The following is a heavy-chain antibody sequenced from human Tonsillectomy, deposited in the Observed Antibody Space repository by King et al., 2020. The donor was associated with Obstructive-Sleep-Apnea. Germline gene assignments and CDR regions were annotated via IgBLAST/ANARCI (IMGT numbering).Heavy chain of an antibody. CDR2: INFDSSHR. Sequence: QLVQSGGGLVHPGGSLRLSCEASGFIFSRFSMNWVRQAPGKGLELVSYINFDSSHRYYADSVQGRFTISRDNARNSLFLQMNSLRAEDTGVYYCVRDLHWAHDIWGQGTVVTVSS. CDR1: GFIFSRFS. CDR3: VRDLHWAHDI. V-gene: IGHV3-48*01. J-gene: IGHJ3*02. D-gene: IGHD3-16*01.